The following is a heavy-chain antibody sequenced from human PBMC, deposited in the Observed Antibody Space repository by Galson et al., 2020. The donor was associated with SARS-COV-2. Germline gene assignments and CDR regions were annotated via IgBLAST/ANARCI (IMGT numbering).Heavy chain of an antibody. J-gene: IGHJ4*02. CDR3: AAELVHNFDY. V-gene: IGHV3-30*03. Sequence: GESLKISCAASGFTFSSYGMHWVRQAPGKGLEWVAVISYDGSNKYYADSVKGRFTISRDNSKNTLYLQMNSLRAEDTAVYYCAAELVHNFDYWGQGTLVTVSS. CDR2: ISYDGSNK. D-gene: IGHD1-7*01. CDR1: GFTFSSYG.